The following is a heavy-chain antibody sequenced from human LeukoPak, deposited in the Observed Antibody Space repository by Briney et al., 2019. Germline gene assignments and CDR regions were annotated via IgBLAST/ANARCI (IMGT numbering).Heavy chain of an antibody. J-gene: IGHJ4*02. CDR2: IWYDGSNK. V-gene: IGHV3-33*01. CDR1: GFTFSSYG. CDR3: ATLRSDSSGWYYFDY. Sequence: GRSLRLSCAASGFTFSSYGMHWVRQAPGKGLEWVAVIWYDGSNKYYADSVKGRFTISRDNSKNMLYLQMNSLRTEDTAVYYCATLRSDSSGWYYFDYWGQGTLVTVSS. D-gene: IGHD6-19*01.